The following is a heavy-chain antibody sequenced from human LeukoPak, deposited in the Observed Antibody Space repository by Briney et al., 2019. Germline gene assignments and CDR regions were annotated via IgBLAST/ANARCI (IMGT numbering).Heavy chain of an antibody. CDR1: GGTFSSHA. CDR2: ISAYNGNT. V-gene: IGHV1-18*01. CDR3: ARARTGTTISDFDY. D-gene: IGHD1-7*01. J-gene: IGHJ4*02. Sequence: ASVKVSCKASGGTFSSHAISWVRQAPGQGLGWMGWISAYNGNTNYAQKLQGRVTMTTDTSTCTAYMELRSLRSDDTAVYYCARARTGTTISDFDYWGQGTLVTVSS.